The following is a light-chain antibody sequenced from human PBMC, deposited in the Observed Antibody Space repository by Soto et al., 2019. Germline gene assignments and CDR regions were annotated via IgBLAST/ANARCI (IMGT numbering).Light chain of an antibody. CDR2: GAS. J-gene: IGKJ1*01. Sequence: EIVLTQSPATLSLSPGERATLSCRASQTIGSNFLAWYQQKPGQAPRLLIYGASSRATGSPDRFSGSGSGTDFSLTISRLEPEDFAVYYCQQYGSSPWTFGQGTKVDIK. V-gene: IGKV3-20*01. CDR1: QTIGSNF. CDR3: QQYGSSPWT.